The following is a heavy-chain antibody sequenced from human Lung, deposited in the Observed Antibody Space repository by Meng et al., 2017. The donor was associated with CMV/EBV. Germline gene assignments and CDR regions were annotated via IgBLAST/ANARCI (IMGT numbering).Heavy chain of an antibody. CDR2: IRSKSYGGTT. J-gene: IGHJ4*02. D-gene: IGHD7-27*01. V-gene: IGHV3-49*04. CDR1: GFAFADYA. CDR3: TRTWLTGDTYYFDY. Sequence: GGXXRLSCAASGFAFADYAMSWVRQAPGKGLEWVSFIRSKSYGGTTLYAASVKGRFTISRDDSKGVAYLQMNSLRTEDTAIYYCTRTWLTGDTYYFDYWGQGXLVTVSS.